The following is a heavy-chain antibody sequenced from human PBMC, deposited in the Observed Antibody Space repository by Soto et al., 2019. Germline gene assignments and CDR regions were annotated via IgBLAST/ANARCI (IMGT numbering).Heavy chain of an antibody. V-gene: IGHV4-34*01. CDR2: INHSGST. J-gene: IGHJ4*02. CDR3: ARGHSGYGLTFGY. D-gene: IGHD5-12*01. Sequence: PSETLSLTCAVYGGSFSGYYWSWIRQPPGKGLEWIGEINHSGSTNYNPSLKSRVTISVDTSKNQFSLKLSSVTAADTAVYYCARGHSGYGLTFGYWGQGTLVTVSS. CDR1: GGSFSGYY.